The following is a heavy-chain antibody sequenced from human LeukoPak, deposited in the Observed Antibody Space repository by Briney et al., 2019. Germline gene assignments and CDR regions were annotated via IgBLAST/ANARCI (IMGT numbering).Heavy chain of an antibody. V-gene: IGHV7-4-1*02. CDR2: INTNTGNP. J-gene: IGHJ3*02. D-gene: IGHD3-22*01. CDR1: GYTFTSYA. Sequence: ASVKVSCKASGYTFTSYAMNWVRQAPGQGLEWMGWINTNTGNPTYAQGFTGRFVFSLDTSVSTAYLQISSLKAEDTAVYYCARDQRYYDSSGYASRAFDIWGQGTMVTVSS. CDR3: ARDQRYYDSSGYASRAFDI.